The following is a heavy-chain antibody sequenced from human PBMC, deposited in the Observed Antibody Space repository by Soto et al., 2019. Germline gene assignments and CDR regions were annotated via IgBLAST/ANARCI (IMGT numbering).Heavy chain of an antibody. CDR3: AKVTGNWNAADGFDI. CDR2: MSYDGSYK. J-gene: IGHJ3*02. Sequence: QVQLVESGGGVVQPGRSLRLSCAASGFTFSSYGMHWVRQAPDKGLEWVAVMSYDGSYKYYADSVKGRFTISRDNSKKTLYLQMNSLRAEDTALYYCAKVTGNWNAADGFDIWGQGTMVTVSS. D-gene: IGHD1-20*01. CDR1: GFTFSSYG. V-gene: IGHV3-30*18.